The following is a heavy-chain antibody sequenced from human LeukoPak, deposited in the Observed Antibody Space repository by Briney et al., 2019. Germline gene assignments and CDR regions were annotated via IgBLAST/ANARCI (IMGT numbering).Heavy chain of an antibody. Sequence: GESLKISCKGSGYSFTSYWIGWVRQMPGKGLEWMGIIYPGDSDTRYSPSFQGQVTISADKSISTAYLQWSSLKASDTAMYYCARLQPDSSGWYVGDAFGIWGQGTMVTVPS. D-gene: IGHD6-19*01. CDR1: GYSFTSYW. CDR3: ARLQPDSSGWYVGDAFGI. V-gene: IGHV5-51*01. J-gene: IGHJ3*02. CDR2: IYPGDSDT.